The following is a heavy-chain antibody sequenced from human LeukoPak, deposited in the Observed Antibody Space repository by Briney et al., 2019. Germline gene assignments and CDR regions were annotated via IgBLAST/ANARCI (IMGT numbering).Heavy chain of an antibody. V-gene: IGHV3-20*04. CDR1: GFRFDDYG. D-gene: IGHD2-2*01. Sequence: GGSLRLSCAASGFRFDDYGMSWVRHVPGKGLEWVSGTNWDGASTGYADSVKGRFTISRDNVKNSLFLQMNSLRVDDTAVYYCVRDFEVPAAAPDYYYFYYMDVWGTGTTVTVSS. J-gene: IGHJ6*03. CDR3: VRDFEVPAAAPDYYYFYYMDV. CDR2: TNWDGAST.